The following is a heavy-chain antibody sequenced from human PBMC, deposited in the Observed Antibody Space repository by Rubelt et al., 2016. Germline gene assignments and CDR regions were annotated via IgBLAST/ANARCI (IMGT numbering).Heavy chain of an antibody. CDR2: INHSGST. J-gene: IGHJ4*02. CDR3: AGFCSSSWYY. Sequence: QVQLQQWGAGLLKPSETLSLTCAVYGGSFSGYYWSWIRQPPGKGLEWIGEINHSGSTNYNPSLKSRVAVSVGTSKIHFSLKLSSVTASDTAVYYCAGFCSSSWYYWGQGTRVTVSS. CDR1: GGSFSGYY. D-gene: IGHD6-13*01. V-gene: IGHV4-34*01.